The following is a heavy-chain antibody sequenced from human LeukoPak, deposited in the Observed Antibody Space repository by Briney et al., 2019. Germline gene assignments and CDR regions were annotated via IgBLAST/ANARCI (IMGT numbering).Heavy chain of an antibody. D-gene: IGHD4-17*01. CDR2: IYPGDSDT. CDR1: GYSFSTYW. Sequence: GESLKISSQASGYSFSTYWICWVRQMPGKGLEWMGIIYPGDSDTRYSPSFRGQVTISADKSIRTAYLQWSSLKASDTAKYYCARASTVATYYWGQGTLVTVSS. CDR3: ARASTVATYY. V-gene: IGHV5-51*01. J-gene: IGHJ4*02.